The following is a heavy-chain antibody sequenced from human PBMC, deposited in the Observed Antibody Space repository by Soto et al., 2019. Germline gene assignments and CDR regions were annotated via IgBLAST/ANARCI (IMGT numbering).Heavy chain of an antibody. V-gene: IGHV4-4*07. CDR1: GGSISSYY. CDR3: ASGGGSCIFGCMDV. J-gene: IGHJ6*02. Sequence: SETLSLTCTVSGGSISSYYWSWIRQPAGKGLEWIGRIYTSGSTNYNPSLKSRVTISVDTSKNQFSLKLSSVTAADTAVYYCASGGGSCIFGCMDVWGQGTTVTVSS. D-gene: IGHD2-15*01. CDR2: IYTSGST.